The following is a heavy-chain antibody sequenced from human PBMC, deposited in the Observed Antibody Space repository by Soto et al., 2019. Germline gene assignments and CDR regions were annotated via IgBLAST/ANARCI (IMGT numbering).Heavy chain of an antibody. D-gene: IGHD1-26*01. Sequence: GGSLRLSCAASGFTFSSYGMHWVRQAPGKGLEWVAVIWYDGSNKYYADSVKGRFTISRDNSKNTLYLQMNSLRAEDTAVYYCARSGWELPHFDYWGQGTLVTVSS. CDR1: GFTFSSYG. CDR2: IWYDGSNK. CDR3: ARSGWELPHFDY. J-gene: IGHJ4*02. V-gene: IGHV3-33*01.